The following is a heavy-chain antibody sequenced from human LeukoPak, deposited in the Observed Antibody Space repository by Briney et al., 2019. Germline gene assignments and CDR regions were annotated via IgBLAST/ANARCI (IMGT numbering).Heavy chain of an antibody. CDR3: ARDIGDYGNDAFDI. J-gene: IGHJ3*02. V-gene: IGHV3-48*03. D-gene: IGHD4-17*01. Sequence: PGGSLRLSCAASGLTFSSYEMNWVRQAPGKGLEWVSCISSSGSTIYYADSVKGRFTISRDNAKNSLYLQLNSLRAEDTAVYYCARDIGDYGNDAFDIWGQGTMVTVSS. CDR2: ISSSGSTI. CDR1: GLTFSSYE.